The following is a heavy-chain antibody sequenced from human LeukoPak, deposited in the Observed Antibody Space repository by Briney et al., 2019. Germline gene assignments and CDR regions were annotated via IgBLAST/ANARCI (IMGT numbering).Heavy chain of an antibody. CDR3: ARGSHLPGYGMDV. Sequence: ASVRVSCKASGGTFSSYAISWVRQAPGQGLEWMGWISAYNGNTNYAQKLQGRVTMTTDTSTSTAYMELRSLRSDDTAVYYCARGSHLPGYGMDVWGQGTTVTVSS. CDR2: ISAYNGNT. D-gene: IGHD3-10*01. J-gene: IGHJ6*02. V-gene: IGHV1-18*01. CDR1: GGTFSSYA.